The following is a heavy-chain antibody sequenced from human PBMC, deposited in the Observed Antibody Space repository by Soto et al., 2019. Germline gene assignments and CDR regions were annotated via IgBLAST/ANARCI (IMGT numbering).Heavy chain of an antibody. CDR3: ATPTPYYDSSGYYYGLDY. V-gene: IGHV1-69*13. CDR2: IIPIFGTA. J-gene: IGHJ4*02. Sequence: ASVKVSCKASGGTFSSYAISWVRQAPGQVLEWMGGIIPIFGTANYAQKFQGRVTITADESTSTAYMELSSLRSEDTAVYYCATPTPYYDSSGYYYGLDYWGQGTLVTVSS. D-gene: IGHD3-22*01. CDR1: GGTFSSYA.